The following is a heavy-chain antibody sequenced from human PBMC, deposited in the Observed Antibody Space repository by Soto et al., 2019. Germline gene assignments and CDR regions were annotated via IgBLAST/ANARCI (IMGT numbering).Heavy chain of an antibody. D-gene: IGHD6-13*01. V-gene: IGHV4-61*08. CDR2: IYYNAIT. Sequence: QVKLQESGPGLVKPSETLSLTCTVSGDSVSSGAYYWSWVRQPPGKGLEWIGYIYYNAITNYNPSLKSRVTILVDTSKSEISLTLNSVTAADTAVYYCARANIAAAGTFFDPWGQGVLVTVSA. J-gene: IGHJ5*02. CDR3: ARANIAAAGTFFDP. CDR1: GDSVSSGAYY.